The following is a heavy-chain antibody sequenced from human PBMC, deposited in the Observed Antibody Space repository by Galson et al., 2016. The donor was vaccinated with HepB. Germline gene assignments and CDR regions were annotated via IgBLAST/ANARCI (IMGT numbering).Heavy chain of an antibody. CDR2: ITAGNINA. Sequence: SVKVSCKASGYTFTSYAIHWVRQAPGQRLAWMGWITAGNINAEYSHKFQGRVTMPTDTSTSTVYMELRSLRSDDTAVYYCAVDRWSAEVVEVSGEGSPLEFWGQGTLVTVSS. V-gene: IGHV1-3*01. CDR3: AVDRWSAEVVEVSGEGSPLEF. D-gene: IGHD2-2*01. CDR1: GYTFTSYA. J-gene: IGHJ4*02.